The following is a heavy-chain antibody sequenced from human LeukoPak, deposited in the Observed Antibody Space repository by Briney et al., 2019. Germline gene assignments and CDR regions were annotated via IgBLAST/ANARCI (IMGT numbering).Heavy chain of an antibody. Sequence: SEILSLTCTVSGGSISSYYWSWVRQPPGKGLEWIGYIYYSGSTNYNPSLTSRVTISVDTSKNQFSLKLSSVTAADTAVYYCARAPLSSTFDYWGQGTLVTVSS. D-gene: IGHD2-2*01. V-gene: IGHV4-59*01. CDR1: GGSISSYY. CDR2: IYYSGST. J-gene: IGHJ4*02. CDR3: ARAPLSSTFDY.